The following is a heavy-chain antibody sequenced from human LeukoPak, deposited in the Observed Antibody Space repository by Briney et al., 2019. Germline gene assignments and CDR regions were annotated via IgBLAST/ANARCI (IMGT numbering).Heavy chain of an antibody. CDR3: ARGTRGYYDSSGYYYGY. V-gene: IGHV4-34*01. CDR1: GGSFSGYY. CDR2: INHSGST. Sequence: PSETLSLTCAVSGGSFSGYYWSWIRQPPGKGLEWIGEINHSGSTNYNPSLKSRDTISVDTSKNQFSLKLSSVTAADTAVYYCARGTRGYYDSSGYYYGYWGQGTLVTVSS. J-gene: IGHJ4*02. D-gene: IGHD3-22*01.